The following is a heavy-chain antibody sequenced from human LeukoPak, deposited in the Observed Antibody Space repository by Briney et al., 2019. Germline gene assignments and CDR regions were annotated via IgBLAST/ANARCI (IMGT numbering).Heavy chain of an antibody. V-gene: IGHV3-11*04. CDR3: ARITMVRGVIIPGNFDYYYMDV. CDR1: GFTFSDYY. D-gene: IGHD3-10*01. J-gene: IGHJ6*03. CDR2: ISSSGSTI. Sequence: PGGSLRLSCAASGFTFSDYYMSWIRQAPGKGLEWISYISSSGSTIYYADSVKGRFTISRDNAKNSLYLQTNSLRAEDTAVYYCARITMVRGVIIPGNFDYYYMDVWGKGTTVTVSS.